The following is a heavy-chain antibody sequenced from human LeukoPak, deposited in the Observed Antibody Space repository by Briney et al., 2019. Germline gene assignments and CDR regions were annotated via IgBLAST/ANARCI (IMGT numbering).Heavy chain of an antibody. D-gene: IGHD5-18*01. CDR2: ISGSGGST. Sequence: GGSLRLSCAASVFTFSSYAMSWVRQAPGKGLGWVSAISGSGGSTYYADSVKGRFTISRDNSKNTLYLQMNSLRAEDTAVYYCAKGNGYRRPPDYWGQGTLVTVSS. V-gene: IGHV3-23*01. J-gene: IGHJ4*02. CDR3: AKGNGYRRPPDY. CDR1: VFTFSSYA.